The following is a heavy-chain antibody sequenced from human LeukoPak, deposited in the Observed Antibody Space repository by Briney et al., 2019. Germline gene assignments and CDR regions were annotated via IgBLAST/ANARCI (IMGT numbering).Heavy chain of an antibody. CDR1: GFTFDHYT. CDR2: ISWNSGSI. V-gene: IGHV3-9*01. CDR3: AKDGRNNFDY. D-gene: IGHD1-14*01. J-gene: IGHJ4*02. Sequence: GGSLRLSCAASGFTFDHYTMHWARQAPGKGLEWVSGISWNSGSIGYADSVKGRFTIFRDNAKNSLYLQMNSLRPEDTALYYCAKDGRNNFDYWGQGTLVTVSS.